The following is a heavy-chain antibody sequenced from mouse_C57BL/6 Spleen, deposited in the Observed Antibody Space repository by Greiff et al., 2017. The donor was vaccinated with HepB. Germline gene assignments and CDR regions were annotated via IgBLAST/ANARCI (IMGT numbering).Heavy chain of an antibody. CDR2: INSDGGST. J-gene: IGHJ1*03. D-gene: IGHD1-1*01. CDR3: ARRGYGSRGDWYFDV. CDR1: EYEFPSHD. Sequence: EVKLMESGGGLVQPGESLKLSCESNEYEFPSHDMSWVRKTPEKRLELVAAINSDGGSTYYPDTMERRFIISRDNTKKTLYLQMSSLRSEDTALYYCARRGYGSRGDWYFDVWGTGTTVTVSS. V-gene: IGHV5-2*01.